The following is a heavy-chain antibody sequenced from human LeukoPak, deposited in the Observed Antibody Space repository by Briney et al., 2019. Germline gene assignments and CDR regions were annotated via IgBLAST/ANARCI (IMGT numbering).Heavy chain of an antibody. D-gene: IGHD4-17*01. CDR3: AKDEAYGDYRGPLDY. CDR2: ISYDGSNK. V-gene: IGHV3-30*18. CDR1: GFTFSSYG. J-gene: IGHJ4*02. Sequence: SGGSLRLSCAASGFTFSSYGMHWVRQAPGKGLEGVAVISYDGSNKYYADSVKGRFTISRDNSKNTLYLQMNSLRAEDTAVYYCAKDEAYGDYRGPLDYWGQGTLVTVSS.